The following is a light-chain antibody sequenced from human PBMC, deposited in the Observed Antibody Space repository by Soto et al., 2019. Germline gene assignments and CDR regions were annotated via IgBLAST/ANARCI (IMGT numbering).Light chain of an antibody. V-gene: IGLV2-14*01. Sequence: QSALTQPASVSGSPGQSITISCTETSSDVGGYNYVCWYQHHPGKAPKLIISEVSNRPSGVSDRFSGSKSGNTASLTISGLQPEDEADYYCTSFTSSTTYVFGTGTKVTVL. CDR2: EVS. CDR1: SSDVGGYNY. J-gene: IGLJ1*01. CDR3: TSFTSSTTYV.